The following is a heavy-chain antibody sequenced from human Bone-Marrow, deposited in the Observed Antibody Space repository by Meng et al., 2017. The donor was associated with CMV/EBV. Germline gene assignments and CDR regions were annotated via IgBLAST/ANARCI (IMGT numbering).Heavy chain of an antibody. CDR1: GFTFDDYA. V-gene: IGHV3-9*01. J-gene: IGHJ4*02. D-gene: IGHD3-3*01. CDR3: AKDVRSFYDFWSGYSGDY. Sequence: SLKISCAASGFTFDDYAMHWVRQVPGKGLEWVSGISWKTGDGYADSVKGRFTISRDNSKNTLYLQMNSLRAEDTAVYYCAKDVRSFYDFWSGYSGDYWGQGTLVTVSS. CDR2: ISWKTGD.